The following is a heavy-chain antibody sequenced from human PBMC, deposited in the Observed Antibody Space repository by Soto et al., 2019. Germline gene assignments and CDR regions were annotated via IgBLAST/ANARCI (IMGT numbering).Heavy chain of an antibody. CDR1: GGTFSSYT. Sequence: QVQLVQSGAEVKKPGSSVKVSCKASGGTFSSYTISWVRQAPGQGLEWMGRIIPILGIANYAQKFQGRVTITADKSTNRAYMGLSTLRSEDTAVYYCARDPWDTAMVTRVEYFDYWGQGTLVTVSS. CDR2: IIPILGIA. J-gene: IGHJ4*02. V-gene: IGHV1-69*08. D-gene: IGHD5-18*01. CDR3: ARDPWDTAMVTRVEYFDY.